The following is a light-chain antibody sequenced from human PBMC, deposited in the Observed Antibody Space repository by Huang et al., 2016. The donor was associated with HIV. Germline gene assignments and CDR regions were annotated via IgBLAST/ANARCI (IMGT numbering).Light chain of an antibody. CDR1: QGISNS. CDR2: DAS. CDR3: QQYYSTPPIT. V-gene: IGKV1-NL1*01. J-gene: IGKJ5*01. Sequence: DIQMTQSPSSLSASVGGRVTITCRASQGISNSLPGYQQKPGKAPKLLLYDASRLKSGVPSRFSGGGSGADDTLTIISLQPEDFATYYCQQYYSTPPITFGQGTRLEIK.